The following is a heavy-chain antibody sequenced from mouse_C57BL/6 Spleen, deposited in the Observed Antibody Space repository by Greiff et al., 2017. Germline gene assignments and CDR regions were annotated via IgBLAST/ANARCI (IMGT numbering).Heavy chain of an antibody. CDR1: GYTFTDYN. CDR2: INPNNGGT. D-gene: IGHD1-1*01. Sequence: VQLKQSGPELVKPGASVKIPCKASGYTFTDYNMDWVKQSHGKSLEWIGDINPNNGGTIYNQKFKGKATLTVEKSYSTAYMELRSLTSEYTAVSYCARDYGSSYVGAMDYWGQGTSVSVSS. J-gene: IGHJ4*01. V-gene: IGHV1-18*01. CDR3: ARDYGSSYVGAMDY.